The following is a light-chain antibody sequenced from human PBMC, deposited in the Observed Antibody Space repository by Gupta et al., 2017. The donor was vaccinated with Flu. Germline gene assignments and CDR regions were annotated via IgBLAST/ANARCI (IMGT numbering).Light chain of an antibody. CDR1: QSVSNY. CDR2: DAS. J-gene: IGKJ5*01. Sequence: EIVLTQSPATLSLFPGERATLSCRASQSVSNYLGWYQQKPGQAPRLLIYDASNRATGVTARFSGSGAGTDFTLTISSREPEDFAVYYCQQRTNGPPEITFGQGTRLEIK. V-gene: IGKV3-11*01. CDR3: QQRTNGPPEIT.